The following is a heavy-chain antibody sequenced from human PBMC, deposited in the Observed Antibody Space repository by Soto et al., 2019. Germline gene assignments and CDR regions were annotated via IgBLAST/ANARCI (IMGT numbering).Heavy chain of an antibody. J-gene: IGHJ6*02. CDR3: ARDGWRDSSSSGAYYSYYGMDV. D-gene: IGHD6-6*01. Sequence: QVQLVQSGAEVKKPGSSVKVSCKASGGTFSSYAISWVRQAPGQGLEWMGGIIPIFGTANYAQKFQGRVTITADESTSTAYMELSSLRSEDTAVYYCARDGWRDSSSSGAYYSYYGMDVWGQGTTVTVSS. CDR2: IIPIFGTA. V-gene: IGHV1-69*01. CDR1: GGTFSSYA.